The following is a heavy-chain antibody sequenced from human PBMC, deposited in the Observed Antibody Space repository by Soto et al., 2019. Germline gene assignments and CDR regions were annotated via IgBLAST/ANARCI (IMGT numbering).Heavy chain of an antibody. V-gene: IGHV4-31*03. J-gene: IGHJ4*02. CDR2: IYYSGNT. CDR3: ARECGNSCYTDY. CDR1: GGSISSGGYY. Sequence: PSETLSLTCTVSGGSISSGGYYWSWIRQHPGKGLEWIGYIYYSGNTYYDPSLKSRVTISVDTSKNQFSLKLSSVTAADTAVYYCARECGNSCYTDYWGQGTLVTVSS. D-gene: IGHD2-15*01.